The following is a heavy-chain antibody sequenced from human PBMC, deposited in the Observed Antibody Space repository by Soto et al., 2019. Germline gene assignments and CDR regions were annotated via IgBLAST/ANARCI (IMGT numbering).Heavy chain of an antibody. CDR3: ARHPVFFGSGGYLDY. CDR1: GDSISDSNYH. CDR2: IYSSGSA. J-gene: IGHJ4*02. Sequence: SETLSLTCTVSGDSISDSNYHWGWIRQPPGSGLEWIGTIYSSGSAYYNPSLMSRVTMSMDTSNNQFSLMLTSITAADTAVYYCARHPVFFGSGGYLDYWGQGTQVTVSS. D-gene: IGHD3-10*01. V-gene: IGHV4-39*01.